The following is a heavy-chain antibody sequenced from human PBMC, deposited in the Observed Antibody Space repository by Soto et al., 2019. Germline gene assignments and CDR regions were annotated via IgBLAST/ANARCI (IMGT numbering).Heavy chain of an antibody. Sequence: QVQLAESGGGVVQPGRSLRLSCAASGFTFSSYGIHWVRQAPGKGLEWVAVIYYDGSNKYYADSVKGRFTISRDNSKNTLYLQMTSLRADDTAVYYCARGHGVATTMGWFDPWGQGTLVTVSS. D-gene: IGHD5-12*01. V-gene: IGHV3-33*01. J-gene: IGHJ5*02. CDR2: IYYDGSNK. CDR3: ARGHGVATTMGWFDP. CDR1: GFTFSSYG.